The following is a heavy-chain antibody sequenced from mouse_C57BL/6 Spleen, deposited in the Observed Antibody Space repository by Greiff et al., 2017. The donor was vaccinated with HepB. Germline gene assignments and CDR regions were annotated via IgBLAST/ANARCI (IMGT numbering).Heavy chain of an antibody. D-gene: IGHD2-4*01. CDR3: ASAIYYDYDSLYYYAMDY. Sequence: QVQLQQSGPGLVQPSQSLSITCTVSGFSLTSYGVHWVRQSPGKGLEWLGVIWSGGSTDYNAAFISRLSISKDNSKSQVFFKMNSLQADDTAIYYGASAIYYDYDSLYYYAMDYWGQGTSVTVSS. J-gene: IGHJ4*01. CDR1: GFSLTSYG. CDR2: IWSGGST. V-gene: IGHV2-2*01.